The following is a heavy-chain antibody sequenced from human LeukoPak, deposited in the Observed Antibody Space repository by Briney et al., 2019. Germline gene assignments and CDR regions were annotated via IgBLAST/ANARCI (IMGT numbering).Heavy chain of an antibody. D-gene: IGHD5-12*01. V-gene: IGHV3-7*01. CDR3: ARDPDSGYDLLEDV. Sequence: GGSLRLSCAASGFTFSSNGMSWVRQAPGKGLEWVANIKQDGSEKYYVDSVKGRFTISRDNAKNSLYLQMNSLRAEDTAVYYCARDPDSGYDLLEDVWGKGTTVTISS. J-gene: IGHJ6*04. CDR2: IKQDGSEK. CDR1: GFTFSSNG.